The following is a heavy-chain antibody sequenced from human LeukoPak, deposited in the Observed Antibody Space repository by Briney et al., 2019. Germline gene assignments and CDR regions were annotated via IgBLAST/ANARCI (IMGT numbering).Heavy chain of an antibody. J-gene: IGHJ5*02. CDR2: NNGDGSTT. V-gene: IGHV3-74*01. Sequence: GSLRLSCAASGFTFSSSAMSWVRQAPGKGLMYISRNNGDGSTTNYADVVKGRFTMSRDNVKNTLYLQMNSLRVEDTAVYYCARDPRNVGLAPWGQGTLVTVSS. CDR3: ARDPRNVGLAP. D-gene: IGHD2-15*01. CDR1: GFTFSSSA.